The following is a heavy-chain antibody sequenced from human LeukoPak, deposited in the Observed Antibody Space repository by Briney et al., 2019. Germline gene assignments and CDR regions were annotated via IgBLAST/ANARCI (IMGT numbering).Heavy chain of an antibody. CDR3: AKRADGSGSYYTPFDI. Sequence: PGGSLRLSCAASGFTFSSYAMSWVRQAPGKGLEWVLAISAGGGGTYYADSVKGRFTISRDNSKNTLYLQMNSLRAEDTAVYYCAKRADGSGSYYTPFDIWGQGTMVTVSS. J-gene: IGHJ3*02. D-gene: IGHD3-10*01. CDR2: ISAGGGGT. V-gene: IGHV3-23*01. CDR1: GFTFSSYA.